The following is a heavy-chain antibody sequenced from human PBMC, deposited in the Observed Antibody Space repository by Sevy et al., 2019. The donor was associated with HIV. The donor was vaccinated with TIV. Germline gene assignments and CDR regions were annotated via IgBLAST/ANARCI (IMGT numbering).Heavy chain of an antibody. Sequence: ASVKVSCTASGIIFSNSAVQWVRQTRGPRREWIGWIVVGSGVSNYEQKFQERVTISRDMSTRTAYMELSSLRSEDTAVYYCAAEDMTTFGGPLRVFNMWGQGTMVTVSS. CDR1: GIIFSNSA. CDR2: IVVGSGVS. V-gene: IGHV1-58*01. J-gene: IGHJ3*02. D-gene: IGHD3-16*01. CDR3: AAEDMTTFGGPLRVFNM.